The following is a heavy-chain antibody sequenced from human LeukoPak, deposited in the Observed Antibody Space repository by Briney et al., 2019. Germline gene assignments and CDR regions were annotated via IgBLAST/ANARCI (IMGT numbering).Heavy chain of an antibody. CDR1: GGSISSYY. Sequence: PSETLSLTCTVSGGSISSYYWSWIRQPPGKGLEWIGYIYYSGTTNYNPSLKSRVTISVDTSKNQFSLKLSSVTAADTAVYFCASSKWEPRYIHYWGQGTLVTVSS. J-gene: IGHJ1*01. V-gene: IGHV4-59*08. CDR3: ASSKWEPRYIHY. D-gene: IGHD1-26*01. CDR2: IYYSGTT.